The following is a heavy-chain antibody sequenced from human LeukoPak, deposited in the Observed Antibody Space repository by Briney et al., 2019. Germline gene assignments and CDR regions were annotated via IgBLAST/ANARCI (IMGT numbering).Heavy chain of an antibody. D-gene: IGHD4-4*01. CDR1: GGSINSYY. CDR2: IYHSGST. V-gene: IGHV4-59*01. CDR3: ARVGGMTTINNAAFDI. Sequence: SETLSLTCTVSGGSINSYYWNWLRQPPGKGLEWIGYIYHSGSTNYNPSLKSRVTISLDTSRNQFSLKLTSVTAADTAIYHCARVGGMTTINNAAFDIWGQGTMVTVSS. J-gene: IGHJ3*02.